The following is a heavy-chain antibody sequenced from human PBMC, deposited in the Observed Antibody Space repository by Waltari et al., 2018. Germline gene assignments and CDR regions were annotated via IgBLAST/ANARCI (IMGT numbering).Heavy chain of an antibody. D-gene: IGHD6-19*01. CDR1: GFTFSGSA. Sequence: EVQLVESGGGLVQPGGSLKLSCAASGFTFSGSAMHWVRQASGKGLEWVGRIRSKANSYATADAASVKGRFTISRDNAKNSLYLQMNSLRAEDTAVYYCARPRSSGWYSVYYFDYWGQGTLVTVSS. CDR3: ARPRSSGWYSVYYFDY. CDR2: IRSKANSYAT. V-gene: IGHV3-73*01. J-gene: IGHJ4*02.